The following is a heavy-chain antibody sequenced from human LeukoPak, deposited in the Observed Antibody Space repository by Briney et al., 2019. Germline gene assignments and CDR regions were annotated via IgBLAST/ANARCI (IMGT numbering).Heavy chain of an antibody. D-gene: IGHD3-10*01. Sequence: PGGSLRLSCAASGFTFSSYSMHWVRQAPGKGLVWVSRINSDERTTDYADSVKGRFIISRDNAKSTLYLQMNSLRSEDTAVYFCARDPATSRGWFDRWGQGTLVTVSS. V-gene: IGHV3-74*01. CDR3: ARDPATSRGWFDR. CDR2: INSDERTT. CDR1: GFTFSSYS. J-gene: IGHJ5*02.